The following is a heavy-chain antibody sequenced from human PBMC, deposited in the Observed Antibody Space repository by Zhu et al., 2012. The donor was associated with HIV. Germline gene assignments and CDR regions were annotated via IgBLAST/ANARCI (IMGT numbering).Heavy chain of an antibody. Sequence: QVQLEESGPGLVKPSGTLSLTCTVSGGSVNTRDHFWAWIRQPPGKGLEWIGSIYRSGGTYYSSILKSRVTISVDTSKNQLFLKLNSVTAADTAMYYCVKGVVTEGIRFDPWGREPWPSSPQ. J-gene: IGHJ5*02. D-gene: IGHD2-21*02. CDR1: GGSVNTRDHF. V-gene: IGHV4-39*01. CDR2: IYRSGGT. CDR3: VKGVVTEGIRFDP.